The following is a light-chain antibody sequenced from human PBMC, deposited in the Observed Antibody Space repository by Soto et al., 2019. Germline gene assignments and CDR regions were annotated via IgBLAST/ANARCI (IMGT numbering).Light chain of an antibody. J-gene: IGKJ3*01. CDR2: GAS. V-gene: IGKV3-15*01. Sequence: EIVMTQSPATLYLSPGEGATLSCRASQSISRNLAWYQQKPGQAPRLLIYGASTRATGIPARFSGSGSGTEFTLTISSLKSEDFAVYYCQQYNNWPFTFSPGTKVDIK. CDR1: QSISRN. CDR3: QQYNNWPFT.